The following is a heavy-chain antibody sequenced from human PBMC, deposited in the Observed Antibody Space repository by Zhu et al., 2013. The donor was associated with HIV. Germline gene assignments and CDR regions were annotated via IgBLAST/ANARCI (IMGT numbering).Heavy chain of an antibody. CDR1: GGTFSSYA. J-gene: IGHJ6*02. D-gene: IGHD6-6*01. V-gene: IGHV1-69*06. CDR3: ARSSGSSSLIPYYYYGMDV. CDR2: IIPIFGTA. Sequence: QVQLVQSGAEVKKPGSSVKVSCKASGGTFSSYAISWVRQAPGQGLEWMGGIIPIFGTANYAQKFQGRVTITADKSTSTAYMELSSLRSEDTAVYYCARSSGSSSLIPYYYYGMDVWGQGTTVTVSS.